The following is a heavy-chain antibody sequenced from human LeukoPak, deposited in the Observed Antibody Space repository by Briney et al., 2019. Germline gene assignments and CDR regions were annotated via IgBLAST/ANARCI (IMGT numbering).Heavy chain of an antibody. V-gene: IGHV1-18*01. D-gene: IGHD5-24*01. CDR1: GYTFSSYG. CDR2: ISGYNGNT. CDR3: AREWLHSRGSDAFEL. Sequence: ASVKVSSSASGYTFSSYGLSGVRQPPGQGLEWLGWISGYNGNTKYVEKLQGRVTMTTDTSTSTGYMELGSLRSDDTAVYYCAREWLHSRGSDAFELWGQGTVVTVSS. J-gene: IGHJ3*01.